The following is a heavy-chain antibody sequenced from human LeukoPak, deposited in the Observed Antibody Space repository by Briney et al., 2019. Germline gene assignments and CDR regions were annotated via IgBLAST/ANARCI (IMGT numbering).Heavy chain of an antibody. CDR1: GFTFSTYE. Sequence: GGSLRLSCAASGFTFSTYEMNWVRQAPGKGLEWVSYISSSGSTIYYADSMKGRFTISRDNAKNSLYLQMNSLRAEDTAVYYCARGAGGAKENYYYYMDVWGKGTTVTVSS. V-gene: IGHV3-48*03. CDR2: ISSSGSTI. D-gene: IGHD1-26*01. J-gene: IGHJ6*03. CDR3: ARGAGGAKENYYYYMDV.